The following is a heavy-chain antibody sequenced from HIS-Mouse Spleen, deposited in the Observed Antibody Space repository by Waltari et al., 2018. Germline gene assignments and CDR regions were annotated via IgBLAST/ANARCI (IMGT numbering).Heavy chain of an antibody. J-gene: IGHJ4*02. V-gene: IGHV4-39*07. CDR2: INYSGST. D-gene: IGHD3-10*01. CDR3: ARDGSITMVRGVIITYYFDY. CDR1: GGSISSSSYY. Sequence: QLQLQESGPGLVKPSETLSLTCTVSGGSISSSSYYWGWIRQPPGKGLEWIGSINYSGSTTYNPSLKCRVTRSVDTSKNQFSRKLSSVTAADTAVYYCARDGSITMVRGVIITYYFDYWGQGTLVTVSS.